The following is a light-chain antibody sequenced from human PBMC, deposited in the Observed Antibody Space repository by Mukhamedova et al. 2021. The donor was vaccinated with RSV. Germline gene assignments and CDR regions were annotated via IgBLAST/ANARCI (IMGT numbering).Light chain of an antibody. J-gene: IGKJ4*01. Sequence: SQSIGTALNWYQQKPGKAPRFRIHSASSLQSGVPLRFSGSGSGTDFTLTISRLQPEDFATYYCHQNHLIPLTFGGGTKVEIK. CDR3: HQNHLIPLT. CDR2: SAS. V-gene: IGKV1-39*01. CDR1: QSIGTA.